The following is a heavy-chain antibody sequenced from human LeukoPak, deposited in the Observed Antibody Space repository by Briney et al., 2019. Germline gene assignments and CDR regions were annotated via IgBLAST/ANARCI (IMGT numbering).Heavy chain of an antibody. CDR3: ARDAVWGQYCSSNSCQTGRFDP. CDR2: ISYDGSTK. J-gene: IGHJ5*02. Sequence: GGSLRLSCAAYGFTFSSYAMHWVRQAPGKGLEWVAVISYDGSTKYYADSVKGRFTISRDNPKNTLYLQMNSLRAEDTAVYYCARDAVWGQYCSSNSCQTGRFDPWGQGTLVTVSS. CDR1: GFTFSSYA. D-gene: IGHD2-2*01. V-gene: IGHV3-30-3*01.